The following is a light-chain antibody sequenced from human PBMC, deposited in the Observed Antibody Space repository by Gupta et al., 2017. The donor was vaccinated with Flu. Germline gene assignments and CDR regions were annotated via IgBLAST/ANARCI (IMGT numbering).Light chain of an antibody. Sequence: DIQMTQSPSTLSASVGDRVTITCRASQSISSWLAWYQQKPGRAPNLLIYKASTLESGVPSRFSGGGSGTEFTLTISSLQPDDFATYYCQQYISYRTFGQGTKVEIK. CDR2: KAS. CDR1: QSISSW. J-gene: IGKJ1*01. V-gene: IGKV1-5*03. CDR3: QQYISYRT.